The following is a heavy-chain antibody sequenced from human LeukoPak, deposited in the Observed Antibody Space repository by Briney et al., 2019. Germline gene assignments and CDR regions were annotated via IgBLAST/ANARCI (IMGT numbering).Heavy chain of an antibody. Sequence: GGYLRLYCAGSGFTFSSYGMHWVRQAPGKGLEGVAVISYDGSNKYYADSVKGRFTTSRDNSKNTLYLQMNRLRAEDTAVYYCAKDWDTAMGYFDYWGQGTLVTVSS. J-gene: IGHJ4*02. CDR3: AKDWDTAMGYFDY. CDR1: GFTFSSYG. D-gene: IGHD5-18*01. CDR2: ISYDGSNK. V-gene: IGHV3-30*18.